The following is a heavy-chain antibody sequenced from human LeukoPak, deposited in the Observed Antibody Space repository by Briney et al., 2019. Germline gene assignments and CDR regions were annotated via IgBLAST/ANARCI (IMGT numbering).Heavy chain of an antibody. J-gene: IGHJ5*02. D-gene: IGHD6-13*01. CDR1: GGSFSGYY. CDR2: INHSGST. Sequence: SETLSLTCAVYGGSFSGYYWSWIRQPQGKGLEWIGEINHSGSTNYNPSLKSRVTISVDTSKNQFSLKLSSVTAADTAVYYCARAGLRAAAGTGFRFDPWGQGTLVTVSS. CDR3: ARAGLRAAAGTGFRFDP. V-gene: IGHV4-34*01.